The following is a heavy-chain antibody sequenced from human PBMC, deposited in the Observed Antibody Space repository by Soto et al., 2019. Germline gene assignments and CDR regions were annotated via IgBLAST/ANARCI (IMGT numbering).Heavy chain of an antibody. D-gene: IGHD2-15*01. CDR1: GGSISSSSYY. V-gene: IGHV4-39*01. Sequence: SETLSLTCTVSGGSISSSSYYWGWIRQPPGKGLECIGSIYYSGSTYYNPSLKSRVTISVDTSKNQFSLRLSSVTAADTAVYYCARLKGSYCSGGSCYSSHWFDPWGQGTLVTVSS. CDR2: IYYSGST. CDR3: ARLKGSYCSGGSCYSSHWFDP. J-gene: IGHJ5*02.